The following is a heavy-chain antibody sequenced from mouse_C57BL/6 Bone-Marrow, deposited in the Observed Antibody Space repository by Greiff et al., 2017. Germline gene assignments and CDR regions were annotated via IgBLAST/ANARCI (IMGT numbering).Heavy chain of an antibody. Sequence: VQLQQSGPELVKPGASVKISCKASGYTFTDYYMNWVKQSHGKSLEWIGDINPNNGGTSYNQKFKGKATLTVDKSSSTAYMELRSLTSEDSAVYCCARRALRGDYWGQGTTLTVSS. CDR3: ARRALRGDY. CDR2: INPNNGGT. V-gene: IGHV1-26*01. CDR1: GYTFTDYY. J-gene: IGHJ2*01. D-gene: IGHD1-1*01.